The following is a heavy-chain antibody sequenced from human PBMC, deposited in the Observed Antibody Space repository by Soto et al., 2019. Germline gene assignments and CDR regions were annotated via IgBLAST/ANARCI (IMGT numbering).Heavy chain of an antibody. CDR3: ATARRIVATTNDY. Sequence: PGGSLRLSCAASGFTFSSYSMNWVRQAPGKGLEWVSSISSSSSYIYYADSVKGRFTISRDNAKNSLYLQMNSLRAEDTAVYYCATARRIVATTNDYWGQGTLVTVSS. CDR2: ISSSSSYI. D-gene: IGHD5-12*01. CDR1: GFTFSSYS. J-gene: IGHJ4*02. V-gene: IGHV3-21*01.